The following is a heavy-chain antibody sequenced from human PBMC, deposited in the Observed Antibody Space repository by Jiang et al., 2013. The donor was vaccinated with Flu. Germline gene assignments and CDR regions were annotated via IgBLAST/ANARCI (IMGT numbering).Heavy chain of an antibody. CDR3: ARAKGISSGSFDM. Sequence: ADFVKGRFTISRDNSKNTLYLQMSSLRAEDTAVYYCARAKGISSGSFDMWGQGTMVTVSS. D-gene: IGHD2-21*01. J-gene: IGHJ3*02. V-gene: IGHV3-23*01.